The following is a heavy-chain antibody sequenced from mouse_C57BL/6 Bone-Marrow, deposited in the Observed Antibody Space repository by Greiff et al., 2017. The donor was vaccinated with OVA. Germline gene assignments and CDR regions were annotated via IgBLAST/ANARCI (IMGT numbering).Heavy chain of an antibody. Sequence: EVQLMESGGGLVKPGGSLKLSCAASGFTFSSYAMSWVRQTPEKRLEWVATISDGGSYTYYPDNVKGRFTISRDNAKNNLYLQMSHLKSEDTAMYYCARDGGWLRRRYYYAMDYWGQGTSVTVSS. CDR2: ISDGGSYT. CDR1: GFTFSSYA. D-gene: IGHD2-2*01. J-gene: IGHJ4*01. V-gene: IGHV5-4*01. CDR3: ARDGGWLRRRYYYAMDY.